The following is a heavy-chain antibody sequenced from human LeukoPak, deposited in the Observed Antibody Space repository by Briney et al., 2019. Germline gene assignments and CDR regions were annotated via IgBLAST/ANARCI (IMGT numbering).Heavy chain of an antibody. D-gene: IGHD2-21*02. CDR1: GYTFTSYG. V-gene: IGHV1-18*01. CDR3: ARVSAYCGGDCHSSH. J-gene: IGHJ4*02. Sequence: ASVKVSCKASGYTFTSYGISWVRQAPGQGLEWMGCISVYNGNTNYAQKLQGRVTMTTDTSTSTAYMELRSLRSDDTAVYYCARVSAYCGGDCHSSHWGQGTLVTVSS. CDR2: ISVYNGNT.